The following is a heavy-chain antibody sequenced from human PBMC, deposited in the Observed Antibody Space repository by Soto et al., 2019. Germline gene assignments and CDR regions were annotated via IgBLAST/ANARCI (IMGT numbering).Heavy chain of an antibody. Sequence: QVQLVQSGAEVKKPGASVKVSCKASGYTFTSYGISWVRQAPGQGLEWMGWISAYNGNTNYAQKLQGRVTMTKDTSTSTAYKELRSLISDETAVYYYAIYDTIFGVDYYGMDVWGQGITVTVSS. CDR1: GYTFTSYG. V-gene: IGHV1-18*04. CDR2: ISAYNGNT. CDR3: AIYDTIFGVDYYGMDV. J-gene: IGHJ6*02. D-gene: IGHD3-3*01.